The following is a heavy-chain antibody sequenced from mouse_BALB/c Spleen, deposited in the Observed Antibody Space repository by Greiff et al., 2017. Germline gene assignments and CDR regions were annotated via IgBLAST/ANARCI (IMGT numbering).Heavy chain of an antibody. Sequence: EVKLVESGGGLVKPGGSLKLSCAASGFTFSDYYMYWVRQTPEKRLEWVATISDGGSYTYYPDSVMGRFTISRDNAKNNLYLQMSSLKSEDTAMYYCAREFPDGYHGGFAYWGQGTLVTVSA. J-gene: IGHJ3*01. CDR2: ISDGGSYT. D-gene: IGHD2-3*01. CDR1: GFTFSDYY. V-gene: IGHV5-4*02. CDR3: AREFPDGYHGGFAY.